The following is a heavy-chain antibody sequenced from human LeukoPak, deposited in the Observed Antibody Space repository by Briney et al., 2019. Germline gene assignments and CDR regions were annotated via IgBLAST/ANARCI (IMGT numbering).Heavy chain of an antibody. V-gene: IGHV3-43*02. CDR3: AKESGKFDY. J-gene: IGHJ4*02. CDR2: ISGDGVST. CDR1: GLPIADFA. Sequence: SGGSLRLSCVASGLPIADFAMPWVRQAPGKGLEWVSLISGDGVSTFYADSVRGRFSISRDNSKNSLYLEMNSLRTEDAAMYYCAKESGKFDYWGQGTLVAVSS.